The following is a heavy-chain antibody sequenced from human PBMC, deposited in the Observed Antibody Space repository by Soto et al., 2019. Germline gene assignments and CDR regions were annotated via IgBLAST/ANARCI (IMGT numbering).Heavy chain of an antibody. D-gene: IGHD4-17*01. Sequence: GSLRLSCAASGFTFSDYYMSWIRQAPVKGLEWVSYISSSGSTIYYADSVKGRFTISRDNAKNSLYLQMNSLRAEDTAVYYCARARSDYGDPSYYFDYWGQGTRVTVSS. J-gene: IGHJ4*02. CDR2: ISSSGSTI. CDR1: GFTFSDYY. CDR3: ARARSDYGDPSYYFDY. V-gene: IGHV3-11*01.